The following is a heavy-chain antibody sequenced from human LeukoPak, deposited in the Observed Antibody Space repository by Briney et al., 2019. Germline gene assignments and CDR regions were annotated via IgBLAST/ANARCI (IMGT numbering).Heavy chain of an antibody. CDR2: INHSGST. CDR1: GGSFSGYY. CDR3: ARGFGLTVGATRGIGWDY. V-gene: IGHV4-34*01. J-gene: IGHJ4*02. Sequence: SSETLSLTCAVYGGSFSGYYWSWIRQPPGKGLEWIGEINHSGSTNYNPSLKSRVTISVDTSKNQFSLKLSSVTAADTAVYYCARGFGLTVGATRGIGWDYWGQGTLVTVSS. D-gene: IGHD1-26*01.